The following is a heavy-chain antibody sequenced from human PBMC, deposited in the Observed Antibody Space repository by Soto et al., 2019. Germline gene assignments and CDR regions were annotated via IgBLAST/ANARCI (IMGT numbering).Heavy chain of an antibody. Sequence: ASVKVSCKASGYTFTSYGISWVRQAPGQGLEWMGWISAYNGNTNYAQKLQGRVTMTTDTSTSTAYMELRSLRSDDTAVYYCARGAGGGYGHPPLDYYYDYGMDVWGQGTTVTVSS. CDR1: GYTFTSYG. CDR3: ARGAGGGYGHPPLDYYYDYGMDV. V-gene: IGHV1-18*04. CDR2: ISAYNGNT. J-gene: IGHJ6*02. D-gene: IGHD6-25*01.